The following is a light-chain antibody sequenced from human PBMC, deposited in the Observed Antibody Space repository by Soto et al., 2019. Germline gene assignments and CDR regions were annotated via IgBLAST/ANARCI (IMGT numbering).Light chain of an antibody. J-gene: IGKJ1*01. V-gene: IGKV3-20*01. Sequence: ENVLTQSPGTLSLSPGERATLSCRASQTVTGSYLAWYQQKPGQTPNLLIYAASTRATGIPDRFSASGSGTDFTLTITRLEPEDFAVYYCQHYNSYSEAFGQGTKVELK. CDR2: AAS. CDR3: QHYNSYSEA. CDR1: QTVTGSY.